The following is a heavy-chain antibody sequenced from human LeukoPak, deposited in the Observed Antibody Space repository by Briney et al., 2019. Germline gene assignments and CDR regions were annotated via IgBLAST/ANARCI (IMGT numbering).Heavy chain of an antibody. CDR2: INPSGGST. CDR1: GYTFTSYY. Sequence: ASVKVSCKSSGYTFTSYYMHWVRQAPGQGLEWMGIINPSGGSTSYAQKFQGRVTMTRDTSTSTVYMELSSLRSEDTAVYYCARADGQGSSGWPFDYWGQGTLVTVSS. V-gene: IGHV1-46*01. D-gene: IGHD6-19*01. CDR3: ARADGQGSSGWPFDY. J-gene: IGHJ4*02.